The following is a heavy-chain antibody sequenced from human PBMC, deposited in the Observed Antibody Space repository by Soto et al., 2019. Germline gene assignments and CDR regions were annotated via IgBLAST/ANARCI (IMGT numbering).Heavy chain of an antibody. CDR2: IYYSGST. D-gene: IGHD3-16*02. CDR1: GGSISSGGYY. J-gene: IGHJ3*02. Sequence: QVQLQESGPGLVKPSQTLSLTCTVSGGSISSGGYYWSWIRQHPGKGLEWIGDIYYSGSTYYNPSLKSRVTVSVDKSKNQFSLKLSSVTAADTAVYYCARAAANRSDAFDIWGQGTMVTVSS. V-gene: IGHV4-31*03. CDR3: ARAAANRSDAFDI.